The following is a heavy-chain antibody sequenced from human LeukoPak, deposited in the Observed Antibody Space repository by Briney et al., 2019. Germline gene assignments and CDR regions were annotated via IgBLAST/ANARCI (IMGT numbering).Heavy chain of an antibody. V-gene: IGHV5-51*01. CDR1: GYSFTSYW. CDR3: ARLRATVTTGWYYGMDV. Sequence: GESLKISCKGSGYSFTSYWIGWVRQMPGKGLEWMGIIYPGDSDTRYSPSFQGQVTISADKSISTAYLQWSSLRASDTAMYYCARLRATVTTGWYYGMDVWGKGTTVTVSS. D-gene: IGHD4-17*01. CDR2: IYPGDSDT. J-gene: IGHJ6*04.